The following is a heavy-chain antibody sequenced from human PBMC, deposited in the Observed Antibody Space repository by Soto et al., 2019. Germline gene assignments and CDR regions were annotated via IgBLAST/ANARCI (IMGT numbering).Heavy chain of an antibody. CDR1: GFTVSSNY. CDR3: AREAGPLDY. Sequence: LRLSCAASGFTVSSNYMSWVRQAPGKGLEWVSVIFGGGSTYYADSVKGRSTISRDNSKNTLYLQMNSLRGEDTAVYYCAREAGPLDYWGQGTPVTVSS. CDR2: IFGGGST. J-gene: IGHJ4*02. V-gene: IGHV3-53*01.